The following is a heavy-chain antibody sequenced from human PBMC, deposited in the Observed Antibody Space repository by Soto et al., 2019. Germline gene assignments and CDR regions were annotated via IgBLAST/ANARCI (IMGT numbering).Heavy chain of an antibody. CDR3: ARAVFLGLLPSGYYFDY. D-gene: IGHD2-15*01. Sequence: GASVKVSCKASGGTFSSYTISWVRQAPGQGLEWMGRIIPILGIANYAQKFQGRVTITADKSTSTAYMELSSLRSEDTAVYYCARAVFLGLLPSGYYFDYWGQGTLVTVSS. V-gene: IGHV1-69*02. J-gene: IGHJ4*02. CDR1: GGTFSSYT. CDR2: IIPILGIA.